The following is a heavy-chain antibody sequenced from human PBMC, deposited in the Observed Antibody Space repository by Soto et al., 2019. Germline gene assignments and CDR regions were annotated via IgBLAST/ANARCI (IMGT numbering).Heavy chain of an antibody. CDR3: ARRGPDIVVVPAASTDYYMDV. V-gene: IGHV4-39*01. CDR1: GGSISSSSYY. J-gene: IGHJ6*03. D-gene: IGHD2-2*01. CDR2: IYYSGST. Sequence: QLQLQESGPGLVKPSETLSLTCTVSGGSISSSSYYWGWIRQPPGKGLEWIGSIYYSGSTYYNPSLKSRVTISVDTSKNQFSLKLSSVTAADTAVYYCARRGPDIVVVPAASTDYYMDVWGKGTTVTVSS.